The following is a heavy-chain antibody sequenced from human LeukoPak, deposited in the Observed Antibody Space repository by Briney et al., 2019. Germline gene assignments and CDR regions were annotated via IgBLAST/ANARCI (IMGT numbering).Heavy chain of an antibody. V-gene: IGHV1-46*01. Sequence: ASVKVSCKASGYTFTTYYMHWVRQAPGQGLEWMAIINPTGGTTDYAQKFHGRITVTRDTSTSTVYMELPTLTSEDTAVYYCARDALSYDYSWGSYRHLGIDPWGQGTLVTVSS. D-gene: IGHD3-16*02. CDR1: GYTFTTYY. CDR2: INPTGGTT. J-gene: IGHJ5*02. CDR3: ARDALSYDYSWGSYRHLGIDP.